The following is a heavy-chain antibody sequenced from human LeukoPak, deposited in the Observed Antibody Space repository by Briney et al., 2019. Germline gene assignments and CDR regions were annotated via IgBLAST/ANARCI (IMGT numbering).Heavy chain of an antibody. CDR3: ARDSQGGAVAAHYYGMDV. D-gene: IGHD6-19*01. Sequence: GASVKVSCKASGYSFTSYGISWVRQAPGQGLEWMGWISAYNGNANYAQKVQDRVTMTTDTSTSTAYMELRSLRSDDTAVYYCARDSQGGAVAAHYYGMDVWGQGTTVTVSS. CDR2: ISAYNGNA. CDR1: GYSFTSYG. J-gene: IGHJ6*02. V-gene: IGHV1-18*01.